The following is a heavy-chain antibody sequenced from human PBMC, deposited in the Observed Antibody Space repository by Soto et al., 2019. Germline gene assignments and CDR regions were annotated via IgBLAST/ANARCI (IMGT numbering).Heavy chain of an antibody. Sequence: EVQLVESGGGLVQPGGSLRLSCAASGFPFGGHWMYWVRQAPGKGLVWVSRMNPDGTFASYADSVKGRFFTSRNDAKNTLYLQMNSLRDEDTAVYYCAKDYSSVPDYWGQGTLVTVSS. D-gene: IGHD3-10*01. CDR2: MNPDGTFA. J-gene: IGHJ4*02. CDR3: AKDYSSVPDY. CDR1: GFPFGGHW. V-gene: IGHV3-74*01.